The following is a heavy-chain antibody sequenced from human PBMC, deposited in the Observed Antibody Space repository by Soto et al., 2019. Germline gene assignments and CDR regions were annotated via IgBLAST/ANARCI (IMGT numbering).Heavy chain of an antibody. V-gene: IGHV3-74*01. Sequence: GGSLRLSCAASGFTFSSYWMHWVRQAPGKGLVWVSRINSDGSSTRYADSVKGRFTISRDNAKNTVYFQMSSLRPEDTAVYYCAAAKLLPFEYWGQGTQVTVSS. CDR2: INSDGSST. D-gene: IGHD2-15*01. J-gene: IGHJ4*02. CDR3: AAAKLLPFEY. CDR1: GFTFSSYW.